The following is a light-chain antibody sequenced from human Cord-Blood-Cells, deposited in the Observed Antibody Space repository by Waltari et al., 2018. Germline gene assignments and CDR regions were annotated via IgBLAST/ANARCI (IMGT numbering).Light chain of an antibody. CDR2: GAS. Sequence: EIVMTQSPATLSVSPGERATLSCRASQSVSSNLAWYQQKPGQAPRLLIYGASTRATGIPARFSGSGSGTEFTLTISSLQSEDFAVYYCQQYNNWPPCTFGQGIKVEIK. J-gene: IGKJ1*01. V-gene: IGKV3-15*01. CDR1: QSVSSN. CDR3: QQYNNWPPCT.